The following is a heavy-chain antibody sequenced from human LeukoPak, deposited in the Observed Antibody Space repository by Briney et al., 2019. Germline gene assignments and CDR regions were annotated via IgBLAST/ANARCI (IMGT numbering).Heavy chain of an antibody. V-gene: IGHV4-38-2*01. CDR2: IYHSGST. CDR1: GYSISSGYY. D-gene: IGHD3-3*01. CDR3: ARRDDFYYLDY. Sequence: PSETLSLTCAVSGYSISSGYYWGWIRQPPGKGLEWIGSIYHSGSTYYNPSLKSRVTISVDTSKNQFSLKLSSVTAADTAVYYCARRDDFYYLDYWGQGTLVTVSS. J-gene: IGHJ4*02.